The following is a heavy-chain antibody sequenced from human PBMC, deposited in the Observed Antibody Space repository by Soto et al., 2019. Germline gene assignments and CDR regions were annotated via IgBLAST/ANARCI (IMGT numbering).Heavy chain of an antibody. V-gene: IGHV4-30-2*01. CDR3: AGAGGLGAVAVDC. D-gene: IGHD6-19*01. J-gene: IGHJ4*02. CDR1: GGSISSGGYS. Sequence: QLQLQESGSGLVKPSQTLSLTCAVAGGSISSGGYSWSWIRQPPGKGLEWIGYIYHSGSTYYNPSLKSRVTISVDRSKNQFSLKLNSVTAADTAVYYCAGAGGLGAVAVDCWGQGTLVTVSS. CDR2: IYHSGST.